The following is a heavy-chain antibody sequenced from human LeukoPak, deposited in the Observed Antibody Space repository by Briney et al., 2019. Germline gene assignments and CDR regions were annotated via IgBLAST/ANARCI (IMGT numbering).Heavy chain of an antibody. J-gene: IGHJ5*02. V-gene: IGHV4-59*01. Sequence: SETLSLTCTVSGGSISSYYWSWIRQPPGKGPEWIGYISYSGSTNYNPSLKSRVSISVETSKNQFSLKLSSVTAADTAVYYCARGNWNYASFWFDPWDQGTLVTVSS. CDR3: ARGNWNYASFWFDP. CDR2: ISYSGST. D-gene: IGHD1-7*01. CDR1: GGSISSYY.